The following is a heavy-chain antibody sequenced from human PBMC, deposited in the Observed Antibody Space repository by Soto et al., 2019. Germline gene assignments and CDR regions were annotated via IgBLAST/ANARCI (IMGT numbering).Heavy chain of an antibody. CDR3: ARGPSGSSSGRWFDP. J-gene: IGHJ5*02. Sequence: GASVKVSCKASGYTFTSYDINWVRQATGQGLEWMGWMNPNSGNTGYAQKFQGRVTMTRNTSITTAYMELSGLTSEDSAVYYCARGPSGSSSGRWFDPWGQGTVVTVSS. CDR2: MNPNSGNT. V-gene: IGHV1-8*01. D-gene: IGHD2-2*01. CDR1: GYTFTSYD.